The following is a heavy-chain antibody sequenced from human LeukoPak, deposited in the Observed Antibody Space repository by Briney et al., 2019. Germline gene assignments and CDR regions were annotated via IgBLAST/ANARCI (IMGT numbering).Heavy chain of an antibody. CDR2: IYTSGST. D-gene: IGHD1-26*01. CDR1: GGSISSYY. Sequence: SETLSLNCTVSGGSISSYYWSWIRQPAGQGLEWIGRIYTSGSTNYNASLKSRVSMSVDTSKNQFSLKLSSVTAADTAVFYCARVNSGSYREFDYWGQGTLVTVSS. CDR3: ARVNSGSYREFDY. V-gene: IGHV4-4*07. J-gene: IGHJ4*02.